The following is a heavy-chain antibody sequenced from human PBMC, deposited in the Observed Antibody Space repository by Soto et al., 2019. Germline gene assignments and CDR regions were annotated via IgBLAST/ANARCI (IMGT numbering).Heavy chain of an antibody. J-gene: IGHJ6*02. Sequence: SETLSLTCTVSGGSIFTNNWWIWVRQPPGKGLEWIGEIYHSGNTHYNPSLESRVTISIDKSRNQFSLKLRFVTAADTAVYYCVTRGETDGMDVWGQGTTVTVSS. D-gene: IGHD2-21*01. CDR3: VTRGETDGMDV. CDR1: GGSIFTNNW. V-gene: IGHV4-4*02. CDR2: IYHSGNT.